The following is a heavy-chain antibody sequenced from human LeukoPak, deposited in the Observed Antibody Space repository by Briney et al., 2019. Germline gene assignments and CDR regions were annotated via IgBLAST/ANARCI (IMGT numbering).Heavy chain of an antibody. CDR1: GLTFSSYG. V-gene: IGHV3-23*01. CDR3: AKNGDRGAYCSGGTCYAYYYYYMDV. CDR2: ISTTGGTT. Sequence: GGSLRLSCAASGLTFSSYGMSWVRQAPGRGLEWVSAISTTGGTTYYAASVRGRFTISRDNSRNTLYLQMNSLRAEDMAIYYCAKNGDRGAYCSGGTCYAYYYYYMDVWGKGTTVTISS. D-gene: IGHD2-15*01. J-gene: IGHJ6*03.